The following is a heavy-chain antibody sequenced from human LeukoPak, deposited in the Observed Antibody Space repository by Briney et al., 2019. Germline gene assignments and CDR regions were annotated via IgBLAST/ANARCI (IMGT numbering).Heavy chain of an antibody. CDR1: GASISSHY. CDR3: ARSIYSGTSNFDY. J-gene: IGHJ4*02. D-gene: IGHD1-26*01. Sequence: SETLSLTCTVSGASISSHYWSWIRQPPGKGLEWIGYIYYSGSTNYNPSLQSRVTISIDTSKNQFSLELSSVTAADTAVYYCARSIYSGTSNFDYWGQGTLVTVSS. CDR2: IYYSGST. V-gene: IGHV4-59*11.